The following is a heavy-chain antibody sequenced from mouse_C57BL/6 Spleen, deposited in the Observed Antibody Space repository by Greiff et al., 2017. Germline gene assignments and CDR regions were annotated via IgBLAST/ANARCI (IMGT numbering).Heavy chain of an antibody. Sequence: EVKLQESGPGLVKPSQSLSLTCSFTGYSITSGYYWNWIRQFPGNKLEWMGYISYDGSNNYNPSLKNRISITRDTSKNQFFLKLNSVTTEDTATYYGATHYYGRAKDDWGQGTSVTVSS. V-gene: IGHV3-6*01. CDR1: GYSITSGYY. J-gene: IGHJ4*01. CDR3: ATHYYGRAKDD. CDR2: ISYDGSN. D-gene: IGHD1-1*01.